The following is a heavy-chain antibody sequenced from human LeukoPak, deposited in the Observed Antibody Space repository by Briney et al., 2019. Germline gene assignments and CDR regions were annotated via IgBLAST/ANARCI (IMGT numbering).Heavy chain of an antibody. D-gene: IGHD2-2*01. CDR1: GFTFNNYS. CDR3: ATCSSISCSRGNWFDP. CDR2: ISSSSKTI. Sequence: GGSLRLSCAASGFTFNNYSVNWVRQAPGKGLEWVSYISSSSKTIYYADSVKGRFTISRDNAKNSLYLQMNSLRAEDTAVYYCATCSSISCSRGNWFDPWGQGTLVTVSS. J-gene: IGHJ5*02. V-gene: IGHV3-48*01.